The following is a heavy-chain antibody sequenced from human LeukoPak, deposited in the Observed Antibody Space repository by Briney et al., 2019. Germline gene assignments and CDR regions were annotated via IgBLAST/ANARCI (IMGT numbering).Heavy chain of an antibody. J-gene: IGHJ3*02. CDR1: GGSISSYY. V-gene: IGHV4-59*01. Sequence: PSETLSLTCTVSGGSISSYYWSWIRQPPGKGLEWIGYIYYSGSTNYNPSLKSRVTISVDTSKNQFSLKLSSVTAADTAVYYCATLAVGGQKGAFDIWGQGTMVTVSS. D-gene: IGHD6-19*01. CDR2: IYYSGST. CDR3: ATLAVGGQKGAFDI.